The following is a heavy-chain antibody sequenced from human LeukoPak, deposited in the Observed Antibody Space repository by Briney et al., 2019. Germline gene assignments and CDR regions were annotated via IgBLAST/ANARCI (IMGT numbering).Heavy chain of an antibody. CDR2: INPSGGST. V-gene: IGHV1-46*01. Sequence: GALVKVSCKASGYTFTSYHMHWVRQAPGQGLEWMGIINPSGGSTSYAQKLQGRVTMTRDTSTSTVYMELSSLRSEDTAVYYSARDVGYGMDVWGQGTTVTVSS. CDR3: ARDVGYGMDV. CDR1: GYTFTSYH. J-gene: IGHJ6*02.